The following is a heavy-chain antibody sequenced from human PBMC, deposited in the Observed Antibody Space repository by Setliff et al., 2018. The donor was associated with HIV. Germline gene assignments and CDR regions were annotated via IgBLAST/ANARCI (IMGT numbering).Heavy chain of an antibody. Sequence: KPSETLSLTCTVSGGSISSTTYYWNWFRQSPGKGLEWIGEIDHGGSPTYNPSFKSRVSISLDTANKQFSLTLNSLTAADSALYFCAGGFPKYNFRLFDSWGQGTLVTVSS. V-gene: IGHV4-39*01. D-gene: IGHD6-25*01. J-gene: IGHJ4*02. CDR3: AGGFPKYNFRLFDS. CDR2: IDHGGSP. CDR1: GGSISSTTYY.